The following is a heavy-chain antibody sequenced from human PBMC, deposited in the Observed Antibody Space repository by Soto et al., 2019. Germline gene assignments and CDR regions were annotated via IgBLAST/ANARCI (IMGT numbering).Heavy chain of an antibody. CDR3: ASARYDSSGYYAKNYPNY. J-gene: IGHJ4*02. V-gene: IGHV4-61*01. CDR2: IYHSGST. D-gene: IGHD3-22*01. Sequence: SETLSLTCTVSGGSVRSDSFYWSWIRQPPGKGLEWIAFIYHSGSTNYNPSLNSRVTISVDTSKNRFSLKLTSVTAADTAIYSCASARYDSSGYYAKNYPNYLGQGPLVTVSS. CDR1: GGSVRSDSFY.